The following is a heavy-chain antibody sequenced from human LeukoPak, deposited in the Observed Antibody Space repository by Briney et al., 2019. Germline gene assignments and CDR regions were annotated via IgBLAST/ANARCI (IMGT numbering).Heavy chain of an antibody. CDR3: AKPHFDD. CDR1: GFTFSSYG. J-gene: IGHJ4*02. V-gene: IGHV3-30*18. Sequence: GGSLRLSCAASGFTFSSYGMHWVRQAPGKGLEWVAVISYDGSNKYYADSVKGRFTISRDNSKNTLCLQMNSLRAGDTAVYYCAKPHFDDWGQGTLVTVSS. CDR2: ISYDGSNK.